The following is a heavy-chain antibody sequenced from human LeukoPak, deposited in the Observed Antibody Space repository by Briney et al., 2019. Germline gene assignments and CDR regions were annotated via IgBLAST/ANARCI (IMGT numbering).Heavy chain of an antibody. J-gene: IGHJ4*02. Sequence: PMKVSCKASGFTFTNYFMHWVRQAPGQGLEGVGMIKPSDGTTRYAQRFQGRVTMTRDTSTTTLYMYLSRLRAEDTAVCYCARAVDQDFDCWGQGTLVTVSS. V-gene: IGHV1-46*03. CDR3: ARAVDQDFDC. CDR1: GFTFTNYF. D-gene: IGHD5-12*01. CDR2: IKPSDGTT.